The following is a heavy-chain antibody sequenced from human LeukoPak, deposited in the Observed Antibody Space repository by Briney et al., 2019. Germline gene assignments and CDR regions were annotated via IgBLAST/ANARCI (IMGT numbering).Heavy chain of an antibody. J-gene: IGHJ4*02. CDR2: ISYDGSNK. Sequence: GGSLRLSCAASGFTFSIYAMHWVRQAPGKGLEWVSLISYDGSNKYYADSVKGRFTISRDNSKNTLFLQMSSLRPEDTAVYYCATGGAQYYEYWGQGTVVTVSS. V-gene: IGHV3-30-3*01. CDR3: ATGGAQYYEY. CDR1: GFTFSIYA. D-gene: IGHD3-16*01.